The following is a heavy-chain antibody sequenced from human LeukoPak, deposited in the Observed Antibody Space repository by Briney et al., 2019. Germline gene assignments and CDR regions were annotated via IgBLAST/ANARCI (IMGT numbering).Heavy chain of an antibody. Sequence: GGSLRLSCTASGFTFSNAWMSWVRQAPGKGLEWVGRIKSKNDGGTTDYAAPVKARFTISRDDSKNTVFLQMNMLKTDDTAVYYCSTDPAGTLVYWGQGTLVTVSS. CDR1: GFTFSNAW. J-gene: IGHJ4*02. CDR3: STDPAGTLVY. V-gene: IGHV3-15*01. CDR2: IKSKNDGGTT. D-gene: IGHD6-19*01.